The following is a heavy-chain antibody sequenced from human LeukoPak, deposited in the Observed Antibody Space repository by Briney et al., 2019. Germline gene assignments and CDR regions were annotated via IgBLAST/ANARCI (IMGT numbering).Heavy chain of an antibody. CDR1: GFTFSNAW. CDR3: ARLDATRGGDY. V-gene: IGHV3-15*01. Sequence: PGGSLRLSCAASGFTFSNAWMSWVRQAPGKGLEWVGRIKSKTDGGTPDYAAPVKGRFTTSRDDSKNTLYLQMNSLKTEDTAVYYCARLDATRGGDYWGQGTLVTVSS. J-gene: IGHJ4*02. D-gene: IGHD2-15*01. CDR2: IKSKTDGGTP.